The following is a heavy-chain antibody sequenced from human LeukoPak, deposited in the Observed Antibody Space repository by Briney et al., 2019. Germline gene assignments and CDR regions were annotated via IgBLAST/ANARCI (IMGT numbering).Heavy chain of an antibody. Sequence: PGGSLRLSCAASGFTFSSYSMNWVRQAPGKGLEWVSSISSSSSYIYYADSVKGRFTTSRDNAKNSLYLQMNSLRAEDTAVYYCAKDQSILRFGEHVMDYWGQGTLVTVSS. CDR3: AKDQSILRFGEHVMDY. CDR2: ISSSSSYI. CDR1: GFTFSSYS. J-gene: IGHJ4*02. D-gene: IGHD3-10*01. V-gene: IGHV3-21*01.